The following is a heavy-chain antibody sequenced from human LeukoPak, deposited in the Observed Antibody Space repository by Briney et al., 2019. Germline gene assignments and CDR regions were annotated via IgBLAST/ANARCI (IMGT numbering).Heavy chain of an antibody. V-gene: IGHV3-30*02. CDR2: IRYDASDK. CDR3: ARAGWELHEKYFDY. Sequence: PGGSLRLSCAASGFTFNHYGMHWVRQAPGKGLEWVAFIRYDASDKYYADSVKGRFTISRDNSKNTLYLQMNSLRAEDTAVYYCARAGWELHEKYFDYWGQGTLVTVSS. CDR1: GFTFNHYG. J-gene: IGHJ4*02. D-gene: IGHD1-26*01.